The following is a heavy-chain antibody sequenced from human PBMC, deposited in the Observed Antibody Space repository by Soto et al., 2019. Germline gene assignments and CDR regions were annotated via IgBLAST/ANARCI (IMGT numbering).Heavy chain of an antibody. CDR1: GFTFSSNG. Sequence: EVQVLESGGGLAQPGGSLRLSCATSGFTFSSNGMSWVRQAPGKGLDWVSGISGSGRNTYYADSVKGRFTISRDNSKNTLFLQMSRLKTEDTAVYFCTTGPWEQRPRGYWGQGTLVTVSS. CDR2: ISGSGRNT. J-gene: IGHJ4*02. V-gene: IGHV3-23*01. D-gene: IGHD1-26*01. CDR3: TTGPWEQRPRGY.